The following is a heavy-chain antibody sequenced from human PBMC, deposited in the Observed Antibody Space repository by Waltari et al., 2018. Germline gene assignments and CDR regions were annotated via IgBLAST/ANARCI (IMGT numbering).Heavy chain of an antibody. V-gene: IGHV3-7*01. Sequence: EMQLVESGGGLVQPGGPLRLFCAASEFTFRNCWMTWVRQAPGRGLEWVANRNEDGSKSVYVDSVKGRFTISRDNAKNSLYLQMNSLRAEDTAIYYCASGPDHGDVWGQGTLVTVSS. D-gene: IGHD7-27*01. CDR2: RNEDGSKS. J-gene: IGHJ4*02. CDR1: EFTFRNCW. CDR3: ASGPDHGDV.